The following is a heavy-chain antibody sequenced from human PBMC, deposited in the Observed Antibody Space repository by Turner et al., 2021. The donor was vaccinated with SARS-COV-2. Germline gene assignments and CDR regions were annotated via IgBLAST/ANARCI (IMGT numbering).Heavy chain of an antibody. CDR3: ARAKFYYYDSSGYQYYFDY. CDR2: ISPILGIA. D-gene: IGHD3-22*01. Sequence: QVQLVQSGAEVKKPGSSVKVSCKASGGTFSSYAINWVRQAPGQGLEWMGRISPILGIANYAQKFQGRVTITADKSTSTAYMELSSLRSEDTAVYYCARAKFYYYDSSGYQYYFDYWGQGTLVTVSS. J-gene: IGHJ4*02. CDR1: GGTFSSYA. V-gene: IGHV1-69*04.